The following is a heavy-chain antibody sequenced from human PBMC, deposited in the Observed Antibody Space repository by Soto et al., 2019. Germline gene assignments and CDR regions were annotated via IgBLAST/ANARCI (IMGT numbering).Heavy chain of an antibody. CDR3: ARTTPEWLLTFDY. D-gene: IGHD3-3*01. Sequence: QVQLQESGPGLVKASQTLSLTCTVSGDSISRDDYYWSWIRQPPGKGLEWIGYTFDSGRTFYNPSLTGRVSISVDTSRNQFSLTLRSVTAADTAVYYCARTTPEWLLTFDYWGQGTQVTVSS. V-gene: IGHV4-30-4*01. J-gene: IGHJ4*02. CDR1: GDSISRDDYY. CDR2: TFDSGRT.